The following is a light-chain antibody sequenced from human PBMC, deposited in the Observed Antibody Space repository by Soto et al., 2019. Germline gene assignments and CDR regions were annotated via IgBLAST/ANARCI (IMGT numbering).Light chain of an antibody. CDR3: QKYLDYWT. CDR2: MAS. Sequence: DIQMTQSPSTLSASVGDRVTITCRTSQSIGEWLAWYQQKPGKAPNLLIYMASNLEGGVPSRFSGSGSGTEFTLTISSQQPDDFATYYCQKYLDYWTFGQGTKV. V-gene: IGKV1-5*03. CDR1: QSIGEW. J-gene: IGKJ1*01.